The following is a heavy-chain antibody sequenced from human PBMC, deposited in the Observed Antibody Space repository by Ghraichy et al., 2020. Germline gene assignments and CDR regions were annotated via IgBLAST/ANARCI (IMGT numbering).Heavy chain of an antibody. Sequence: GGSLRLSCAASGFTFSSYAMSWVRQAPGKGLEWVSAISGSGGSTYYADSVKGRFTISRDNSKNTLYLQMNSLRAEDTAVYYCAKDQWWELSPFVEPRTTAFDSWGQGRMVTVSA. D-gene: IGHD2-15*01. CDR1: GFTFSSYA. V-gene: IGHV3-23*01. J-gene: IGHJ3*02. CDR2: ISGSGGST. CDR3: AKDQWWELSPFVEPRTTAFDS.